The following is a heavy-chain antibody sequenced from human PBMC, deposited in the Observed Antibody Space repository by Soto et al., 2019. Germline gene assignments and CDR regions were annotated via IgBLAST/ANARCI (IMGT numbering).Heavy chain of an antibody. CDR3: ARPGYSDYGMDI. Sequence: PGESLKISCQGSGYTFSNYWIGWVRQMPGKCLEWMGIIYPDDFDTRYSPSFRGQVTISVDKSISTAHLQWSSLKASDTAMYYCARPGYSDYGMDIWGQGTTVTVSS. CDR2: IYPDDFDT. D-gene: IGHD1-26*01. CDR1: GYTFSNYW. J-gene: IGHJ6*02. V-gene: IGHV5-51*01.